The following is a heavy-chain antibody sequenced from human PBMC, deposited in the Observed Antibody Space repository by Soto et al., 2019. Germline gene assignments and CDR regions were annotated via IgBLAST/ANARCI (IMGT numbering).Heavy chain of an antibody. CDR2: ISYDGSNK. J-gene: IGHJ4*02. V-gene: IGHV3-30*18. Sequence: CVACGLTVRSHGMHWVRKAPGKGLEWVAVISYDGSNKYYADSVKGRFTISRDNSKNRLYLQMNSLRAEDTAVYYCVKDLYSGSSHPDYWGQGTLVTVPS. CDR3: VKDLYSGSSHPDY. D-gene: IGHD1-26*01. CDR1: GLTVRSHG.